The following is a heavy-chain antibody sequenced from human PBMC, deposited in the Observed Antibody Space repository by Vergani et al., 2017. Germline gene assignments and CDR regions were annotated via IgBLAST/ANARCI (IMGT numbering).Heavy chain of an antibody. J-gene: IGHJ6*03. V-gene: IGHV4-59*01. D-gene: IGHD6-13*01. CDR1: GGSISSYY. CDR2: IYYSGST. CDR3: ARGRYSSSWYGYYYYYMDV. Sequence: QVQLQESGPGLVKPSETLSLTCTVSGGSISSYYWSWIRQPPGKGLEWIGYIYYSGSTNYNPSLKSRVTISVDTSKNQFSLKLSSVTAADTAVYYCARGRYSSSWYGYYYYYMDVWGKGP.